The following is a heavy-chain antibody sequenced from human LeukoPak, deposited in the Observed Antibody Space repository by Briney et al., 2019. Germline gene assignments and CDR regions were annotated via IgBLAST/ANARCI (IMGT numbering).Heavy chain of an antibody. CDR2: IKSKTDGGTT. CDR1: GFTFSNAW. J-gene: IGHJ5*02. D-gene: IGHD2-15*01. Sequence: GGSLRLSCAASGFTFSNAWMSWVRQAPGKGLEWVGRIKSKTDGGTTDYAAPVKGRFTISRDDSKNTLYLQMNSLKTEDTAVYYCTTALDIVVVVAATRFDPWGQGTLVTVSS. V-gene: IGHV3-15*01. CDR3: TTALDIVVVVAATRFDP.